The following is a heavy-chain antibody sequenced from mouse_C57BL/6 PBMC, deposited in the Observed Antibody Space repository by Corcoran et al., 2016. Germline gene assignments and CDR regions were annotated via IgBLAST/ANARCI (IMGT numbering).Heavy chain of an antibody. CDR2: INTYSGVP. D-gene: IGHD1-1*01. CDR1: GYSFTTYG. CDR3: ARHDCGSSLAY. J-gene: IGHJ3*01. Sequence: QSQLVQSGPELKKPGETVKISCKASGYSFTTYGMSWVKQAPGKGLKWMGWINTYSGVPTFADDFKGRFAFSLETSASTAYLQINNLKNEDTATYFCARHDCGSSLAYWGQGTLVTVST. V-gene: IGHV9-3*01.